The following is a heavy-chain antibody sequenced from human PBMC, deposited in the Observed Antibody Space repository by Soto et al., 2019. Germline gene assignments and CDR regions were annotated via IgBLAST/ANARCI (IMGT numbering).Heavy chain of an antibody. D-gene: IGHD6-19*01. J-gene: IGHJ4*02. Sequence: VGFLRLCCAASGCNCSIHEMSWVRQAPGKGLEWVSYISSIGVATYYADSVKGRFTISRDNAKNSLYLQMNSLRAEDTAVYYCAREGRVGGIDYWGQGTPVPVSS. CDR3: AREGRVGGIDY. CDR2: ISSIGVAT. V-gene: IGHV3-48*03. CDR1: GCNCSIHE.